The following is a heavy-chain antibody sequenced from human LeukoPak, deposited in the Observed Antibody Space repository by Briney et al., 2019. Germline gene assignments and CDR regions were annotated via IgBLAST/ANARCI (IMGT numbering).Heavy chain of an antibody. J-gene: IGHJ5*02. D-gene: IGHD6-19*01. CDR2: IIPIFGTA. CDR1: GGTFSSYA. V-gene: IGHV1-69*05. CDR3: ASSSYSSGWRAPRGNWFDP. Sequence: SVKVSCKASGGTFSSYAISWVRQAPGQGLEWMGGIIPIFGTANYAQKFQGRVTITTDESTSTAYMELSSLRSEDTAVYYCASSSYSSGWRAPRGNWFDPWGQGTLVTVSS.